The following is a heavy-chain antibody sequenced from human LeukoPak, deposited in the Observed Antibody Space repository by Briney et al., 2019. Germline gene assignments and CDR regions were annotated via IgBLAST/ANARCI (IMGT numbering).Heavy chain of an antibody. Sequence: GGSLRLSCAASGFTFSSYDMYWVRQAPGKGLDWVAFVRYDGSQKYYADSVKGRFTLSRDNSKNTLYLQMNSLRAEDTAVYHCTTEGGYLVLYSYYYYMDFWGKGTTVTVSS. D-gene: IGHD3-22*01. CDR2: VRYDGSQK. V-gene: IGHV3-30*02. CDR1: GFTFSSYD. CDR3: TTEGGYLVLYSYYYYMDF. J-gene: IGHJ6*03.